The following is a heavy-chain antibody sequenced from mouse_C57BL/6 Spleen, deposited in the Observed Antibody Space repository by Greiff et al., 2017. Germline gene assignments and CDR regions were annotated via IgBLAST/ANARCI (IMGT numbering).Heavy chain of an antibody. CDR3: ARVGYYGSSLGAWFAY. D-gene: IGHD1-1*01. J-gene: IGHJ3*01. CDR2: ISDGGSYT. Sequence: EVKVVESGGGLVKPGGSLKLSCAASGFTFSSYAMSWVRQTPEKRLEWVATISDGGSYTYYPDNVKGRFTISRDNAKNNLYLQMSHLKSEDTAMYYCARVGYYGSSLGAWFAYWGQGTLVTVSA. V-gene: IGHV5-4*03. CDR1: GFTFSSYA.